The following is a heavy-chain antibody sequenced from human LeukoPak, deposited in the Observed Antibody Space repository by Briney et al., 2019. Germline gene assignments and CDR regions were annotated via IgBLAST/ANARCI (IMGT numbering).Heavy chain of an antibody. CDR2: INPSGGST. D-gene: IGHD2-21*02. J-gene: IGHJ4*02. Sequence: ASVKVSCKASGYTFTNYYMHWVRQAPGQGLEWMGIINPSGGSTKYAQTFQGRVTMTTDPSKNTVYVDLSSLRSEDTAVYYCARGVVTTSGYLDFWGQGTLVTVSS. V-gene: IGHV1-46*01. CDR1: GYTFTNYY. CDR3: ARGVVTTSGYLDF.